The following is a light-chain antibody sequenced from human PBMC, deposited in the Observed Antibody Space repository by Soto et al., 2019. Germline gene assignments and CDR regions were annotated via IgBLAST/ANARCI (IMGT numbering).Light chain of an antibody. J-gene: IGLJ2*01. CDR1: RSDIGSYNN. Sequence: QSALTQPASVSGSPGQSITISCTGTRSDIGSYNNVAWYQKHPGKAPRVMIFGVTKRPSGISNRFSGSKSGNTASLTISGLQAEDEADYYCSSYTSTNTYAVFGGGTKLTVL. CDR2: GVT. CDR3: SSYTSTNTYAV. V-gene: IGLV2-14*02.